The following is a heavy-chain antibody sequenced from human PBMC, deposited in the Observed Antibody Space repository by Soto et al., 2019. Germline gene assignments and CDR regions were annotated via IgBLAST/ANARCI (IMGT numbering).Heavy chain of an antibody. CDR2: IGGRDATT. Sequence: EVQLLESGGGLVQPGGSLRLSCAASGFTFSNFVLGWVRQAPGKGLEWVSAIGGRDATTYYADSVKGRFIISRDNSKNTVYLRMNSLRVDDTAVYYCAKRRGEGFFDYWGQGALVTVSS. D-gene: IGHD3-16*01. CDR3: AKRRGEGFFDY. CDR1: GFTFSNFV. J-gene: IGHJ4*02. V-gene: IGHV3-23*01.